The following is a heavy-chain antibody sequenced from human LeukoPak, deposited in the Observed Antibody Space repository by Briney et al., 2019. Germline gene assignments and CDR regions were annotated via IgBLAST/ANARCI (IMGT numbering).Heavy chain of an antibody. CDR2: IFYSGST. CDR3: AREFRVAADEYYYYYYGMDV. V-gene: IGHV4-59*02. D-gene: IGHD6-13*01. Sequence: SETLSLTCTVSGDSVSNNYWNWIRQPPGKGLEWIGYIFYSGSTNYNPSLKSRVTISVDTSKNQFSLKLSSVTAADTAVYYCAREFRVAADEYYYYYYGMDVWGQGTTVTVSS. CDR1: GDSVSNNY. J-gene: IGHJ6*02.